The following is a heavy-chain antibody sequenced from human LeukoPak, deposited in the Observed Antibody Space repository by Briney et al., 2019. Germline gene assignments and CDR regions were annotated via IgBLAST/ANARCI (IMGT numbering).Heavy chain of an antibody. J-gene: IGHJ4*02. CDR2: IYYSGNT. Sequence: PGGSLRLSCAASGFTFSSYGMHWVRQAPGKGLEWASVIYYSGNTYYADSVKGRFTLSADNSRNTLYLQMNSLRAEDTAVYYCARGILEDSGYDYWGQGTLVTVSS. CDR1: GFTFSSYG. CDR3: ARGILEDSGYDY. V-gene: IGHV3-66*01. D-gene: IGHD5-12*01.